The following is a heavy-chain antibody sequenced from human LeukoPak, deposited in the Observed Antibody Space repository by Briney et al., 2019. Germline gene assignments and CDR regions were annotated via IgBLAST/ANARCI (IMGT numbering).Heavy chain of an antibody. J-gene: IGHJ3*01. CDR3: ARGRPLSS. CDR1: GFTFSSYE. D-gene: IGHD2/OR15-2a*01. Sequence: TGGSLRLSCAASGFTFSSYEMNWVRQAPGKGLEWVSYISSGSTIYYADSVKGRFTISRDNAKNSLYLQMDSLRAEDTAVYYCARGRPLSSWGQGTMVTVSS. V-gene: IGHV3-48*03. CDR2: ISSGSTI.